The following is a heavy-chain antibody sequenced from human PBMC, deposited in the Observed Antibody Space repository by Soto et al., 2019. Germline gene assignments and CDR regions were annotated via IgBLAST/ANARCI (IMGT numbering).Heavy chain of an antibody. D-gene: IGHD3-22*01. CDR1: GFIVSSYG. Sequence: QPGGSLRLSCAASGFIVSSYGMHWVRQAPGKGLEWVAVIWYDGSNKYNADSVKGRFTISRDNSKNTLYLQMNSLGADDTAVYYCARDFRDYYDSSGYSWFDPWGQGTLVTVSS. CDR2: IWYDGSNK. CDR3: ARDFRDYYDSSGYSWFDP. J-gene: IGHJ5*02. V-gene: IGHV3-33*01.